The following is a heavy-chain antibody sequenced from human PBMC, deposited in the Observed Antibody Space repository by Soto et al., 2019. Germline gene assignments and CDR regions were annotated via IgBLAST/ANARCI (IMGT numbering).Heavy chain of an antibody. V-gene: IGHV3-23*01. D-gene: IGHD2-2*01. J-gene: IGHJ6*03. CDR1: GFTFSSYA. CDR3: AKGGVVVPAAIAHYYMDV. CDR2: ISGSGGST. Sequence: EVQLLESGGGLVQPGGSLRLSCAASGFTFSSYAMSWVRQAPGKGLEWVSAISGSGGSTYYADSVKGRFTISRDNSKNTRYLQMNSLRAEDTAVYYCAKGGVVVPAAIAHYYMDVWGKGTTVTVSS.